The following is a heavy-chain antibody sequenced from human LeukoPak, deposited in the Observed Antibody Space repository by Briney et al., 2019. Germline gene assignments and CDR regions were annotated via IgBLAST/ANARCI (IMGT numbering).Heavy chain of an antibody. V-gene: IGHV3-30-3*01. CDR2: ISYDGSNK. CDR3: SLSVVVVPAAMLDY. CDR1: GFTFSSYA. D-gene: IGHD2-2*01. Sequence: GGSLRLSCAASGFTFSSYAMHWVRQAPGKGLEWVAVISYDGSNKYYADSVKGRFTISRDNSKNTLYLQMNSLRAEDTAVYYCSLSVVVVPAAMLDYWGQGTLVTVSS. J-gene: IGHJ4*02.